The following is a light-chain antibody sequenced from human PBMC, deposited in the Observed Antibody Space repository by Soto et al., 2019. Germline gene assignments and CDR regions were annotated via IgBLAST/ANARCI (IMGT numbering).Light chain of an antibody. CDR2: DAS. CDR3: QKYISDSRT. J-gene: IGKJ4*01. CDR1: QSIGRL. Sequence: DIQMTQSPSTLSASVGDRVTITCRASQSIGRLLAWYQHQPGKAPKFLIYDASTLESGVPSRFSGSGSGTDFTLTISSLQPEDVATYYCQKYISDSRTFGRGTKVDIK. V-gene: IGKV1-5*01.